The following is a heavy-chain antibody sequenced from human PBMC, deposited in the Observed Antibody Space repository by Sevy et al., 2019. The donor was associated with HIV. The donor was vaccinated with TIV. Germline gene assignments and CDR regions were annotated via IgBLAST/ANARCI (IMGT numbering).Heavy chain of an antibody. CDR1: GYTFTSYG. V-gene: IGHV1-18*01. CDR2: ISAYNGNT. J-gene: IGHJ6*02. Sequence: ASVKVSCKASGYTFTSYGISWVRQAPGQGLEWMGWISAYNGNTNYAQKLQGRVTMTTDTSTSTAYMELRSLRSDDTAVYYCAREVMTTFGGVSYYYYYGMDVWGQGTTVTVSS. CDR3: AREVMTTFGGVSYYYYYGMDV. D-gene: IGHD3-16*01.